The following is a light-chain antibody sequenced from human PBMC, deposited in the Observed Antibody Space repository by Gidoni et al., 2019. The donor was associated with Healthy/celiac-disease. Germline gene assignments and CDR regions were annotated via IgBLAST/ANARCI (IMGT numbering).Light chain of an antibody. Sequence: QSALTQPASVSGSPGQSITISCTGTSSDVGGYNYVSWYQQHPGNAPKLMIYEVSNRPSGVSNRFSCSKSGNTASLTISGLQAEDEDDYYCSSYTSSSTLVVFGGGTKLTV. CDR3: SSYTSSSTLVV. CDR2: EVS. V-gene: IGLV2-14*01. CDR1: SSDVGGYNY. J-gene: IGLJ2*01.